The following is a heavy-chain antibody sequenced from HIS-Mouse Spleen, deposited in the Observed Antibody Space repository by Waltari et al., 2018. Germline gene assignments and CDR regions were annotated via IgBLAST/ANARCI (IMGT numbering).Heavy chain of an antibody. CDR2: IYYSGST. CDR1: GGSISSSSYN. D-gene: IGHD1-1*01. V-gene: IGHV4-39*01. CDR3: ARQDWDDSDY. Sequence: QLQLQESGPGLAKPSETLSLTCTVSGGSISSSSYNRGWIHQPPGKGLEWIGSIYYSGSTYYNPSLKSRVTISVDTSKNQFSLKLSSVTAADTAVYYCARQDWDDSDYWGQGTLVTVSS. J-gene: IGHJ4*02.